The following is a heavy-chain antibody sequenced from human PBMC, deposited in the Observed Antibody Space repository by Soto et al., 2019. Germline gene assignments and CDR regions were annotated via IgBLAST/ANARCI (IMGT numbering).Heavy chain of an antibody. CDR2: IDPSDSYT. Sequence: PGESLKISCKGSGYSFSNNWVGWVRQMPGKGLEWMGRIDPSDSYTNYSPSFQGHVTISADKSISTAYLQWSSLKASDTAMYYCAAPKQLSMGYYYGMDVWGQGTTVTVSS. CDR3: AAPKQLSMGYYYGMDV. CDR1: GYSFSNNW. J-gene: IGHJ6*02. D-gene: IGHD2-2*01. V-gene: IGHV5-10-1*01.